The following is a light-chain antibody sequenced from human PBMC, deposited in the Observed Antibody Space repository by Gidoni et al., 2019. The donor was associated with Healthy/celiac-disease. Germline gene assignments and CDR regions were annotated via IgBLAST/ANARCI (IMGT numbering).Light chain of an antibody. CDR3: QQRSNWPPSIT. Sequence: EIVLTQSPATLSLSPGERATLSCRASQSVSSYLAWYQQKPCQAPRLLIFDASNRATGIPARFSGSGSGTDFTLTISSLEPEDFAVYYCQQRSNWPPSITFXQXTRLEIQ. CDR2: DAS. V-gene: IGKV3-11*01. CDR1: QSVSSY. J-gene: IGKJ5*01.